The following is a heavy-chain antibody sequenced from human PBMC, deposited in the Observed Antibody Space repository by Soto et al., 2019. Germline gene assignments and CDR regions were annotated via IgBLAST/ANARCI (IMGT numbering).Heavy chain of an antibody. Sequence: SETLSLTCTVSGGSISSGGYYWSWIRQHPGKGLEWIGYIYYSGSTYYNPSLKSRVTISVDTSKNQFSLKLSSVTAADTAVYYCARGSSTSWTWFDPWGQGTLVTVSS. J-gene: IGHJ5*02. CDR1: GGSISSGGYY. D-gene: IGHD2-2*01. CDR2: IYYSGST. CDR3: ARGSSTSWTWFDP. V-gene: IGHV4-31*03.